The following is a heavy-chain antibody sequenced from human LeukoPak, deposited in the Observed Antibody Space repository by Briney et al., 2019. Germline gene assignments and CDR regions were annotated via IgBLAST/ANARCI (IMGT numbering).Heavy chain of an antibody. CDR1: GYTFTGYY. Sequence: ASVKVSCKASGYTFTGYYMHWVRQAPGQGLEWMGWINPNSGGTNYAQKFQGWVTMTRDTSISTAYMELSRLRSDDTAVYYCARAAAGSYYAYFDYWGQGTLVTVPS. D-gene: IGHD6-13*01. J-gene: IGHJ4*02. CDR3: ARAAAGSYYAYFDY. CDR2: INPNSGGT. V-gene: IGHV1-2*04.